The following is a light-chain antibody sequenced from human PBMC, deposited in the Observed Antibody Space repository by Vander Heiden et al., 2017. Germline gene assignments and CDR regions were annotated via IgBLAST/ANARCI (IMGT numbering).Light chain of an antibody. CDR1: SSDVGGYNY. CDR2: DVN. V-gene: IGLV2-8*01. Sequence: SALTQPPSASWSPGPSVTISCTGTSSDVGGYNYVSWYQQHPGKAPKLIICDVNKRPSGVPDRFSGSKSGNTASLTVSGLQAEDEADYYCSSYAGSNNPVVFGGGTKLTVL. CDR3: SSYAGSNNPVV. J-gene: IGLJ2*01.